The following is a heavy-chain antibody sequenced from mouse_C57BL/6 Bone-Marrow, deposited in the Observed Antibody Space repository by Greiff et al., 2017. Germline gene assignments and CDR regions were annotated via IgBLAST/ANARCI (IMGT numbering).Heavy chain of an antibody. CDR3: ARDLPYYYARDY. D-gene: IGHD5-5*01. CDR1: GFTFSDFY. CDR2: SRNKANDYTT. Sequence: EVHLVESGGGLVQSGRSLRLSCATSGFTFSDFYMEWVRQAPGKGLEWIAASRNKANDYTTEYSASVKGRFIVSRDTSQSILYLQMNALRAEDTAIYYCARDLPYYYARDYWGQGTSVTVSS. V-gene: IGHV7-1*01. J-gene: IGHJ4*01.